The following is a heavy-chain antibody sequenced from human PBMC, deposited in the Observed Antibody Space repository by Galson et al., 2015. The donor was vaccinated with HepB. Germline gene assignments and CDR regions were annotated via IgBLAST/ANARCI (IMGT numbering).Heavy chain of an antibody. CDR1: GFFFSDYN. CDR2: ISSSGTV. J-gene: IGHJ6*03. Sequence: SLRLSCAASGFFFSDYNMNWVRQAPGKGLEWVSSISSSGTVYYADSLKGRSTISRDNAKNSLDLQVNSLRAEDTAVDYCARDLFAVSPPPTNYMDVWGTGATVTVSS. V-gene: IGHV3-69-1*01. CDR3: ARDLFAVSPPPTNYMDV. D-gene: IGHD3-3*01.